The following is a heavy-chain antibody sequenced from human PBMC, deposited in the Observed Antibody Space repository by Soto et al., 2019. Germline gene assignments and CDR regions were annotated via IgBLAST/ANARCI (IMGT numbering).Heavy chain of an antibody. Sequence: GESLKISCKGSGYSFTSYWIGWVRQMPRKGLEWMGIIYPGDSDTRYSSSFQGQVTISADKSISTAYLQWSSLKASDTAIYYCARHRGYDPDYYYYYMDVWGKGTMVTVSS. D-gene: IGHD5-12*01. CDR1: GYSFTSYW. V-gene: IGHV5-51*01. CDR2: IYPGDSDT. CDR3: ARHRGYDPDYYYYYMDV. J-gene: IGHJ6*03.